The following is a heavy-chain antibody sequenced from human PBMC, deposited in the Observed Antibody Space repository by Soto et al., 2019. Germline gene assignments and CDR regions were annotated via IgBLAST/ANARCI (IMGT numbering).Heavy chain of an antibody. CDR3: AKGLGSGYYGSGISH. D-gene: IGHD3-10*01. CDR1: GFSFTSYA. CDR2: ISGSGGST. Sequence: EVQLLESGGGLLQPGGSLRLSCAASGFSFTSYALNWVRQAPGKGLEWVSSISGSGGSTYYADSVKGRFTISRDNSKNTVNVQMNSLRAEDTAVYYCAKGLGSGYYGSGISHWGQGTLVTVSS. J-gene: IGHJ4*02. V-gene: IGHV3-23*01.